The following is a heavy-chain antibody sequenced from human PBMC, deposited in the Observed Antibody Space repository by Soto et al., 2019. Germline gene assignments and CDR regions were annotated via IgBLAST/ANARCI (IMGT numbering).Heavy chain of an antibody. CDR1: GFTFSSYA. Sequence: EVQLLESGGGLVQPGGSLRLSCAASGFTFSSYAMSWVHQAPGKGLEWVSAISGSGGSTYYADSVKGRFTISRDNSKNTLYLQMNSLRAEDTAVYYCAKKSIVVVVAATGEDYWGQGTLVTVSS. J-gene: IGHJ4*02. CDR3: AKKSIVVVVAATGEDY. V-gene: IGHV3-23*01. CDR2: ISGSGGST. D-gene: IGHD2-15*01.